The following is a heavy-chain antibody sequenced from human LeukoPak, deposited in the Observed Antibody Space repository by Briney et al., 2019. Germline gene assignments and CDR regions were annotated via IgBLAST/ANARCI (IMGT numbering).Heavy chain of an antibody. D-gene: IGHD3-3*01. Sequence: SETLSLTCTVSGGSISGSSYYWGWIRQPPGKGLEWIGSIYYSGSTYYNPSLKSRVTISVDTSKNQFSLKLSSVTAADTAVYYCARYITIFGVGHLHYFDYWGQGTLVTVSS. CDR2: IYYSGST. V-gene: IGHV4-39*01. CDR3: ARYITIFGVGHLHYFDY. J-gene: IGHJ4*02. CDR1: GGSISGSSYY.